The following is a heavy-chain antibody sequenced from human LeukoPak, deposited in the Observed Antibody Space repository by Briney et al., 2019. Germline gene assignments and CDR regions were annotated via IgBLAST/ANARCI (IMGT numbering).Heavy chain of an antibody. J-gene: IGHJ4*02. CDR3: ARAAYYYGSGSYLADLFY. D-gene: IGHD3-10*01. CDR1: GFTVSSNY. CDR2: IYSGGST. Sequence: GGSLRLSCAASGFTVSSNYMSWVRQAPGKGLEWVSVIYSGGSTYYADSVKGRFTISRDNSKNTLYLQMNSLRAEDTAVYYCARAAYYYGSGSYLADLFYWGQGTLVTVSS. V-gene: IGHV3-66*02.